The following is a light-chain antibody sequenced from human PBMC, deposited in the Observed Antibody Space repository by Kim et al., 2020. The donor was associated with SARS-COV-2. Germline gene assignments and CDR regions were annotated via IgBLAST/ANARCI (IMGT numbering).Light chain of an antibody. CDR3: QQSFNTPPYT. J-gene: IGKJ2*01. CDR2: GAS. Sequence: ASTGGTVTISGRASQTIHIYLNWYHQRPGKAPNRLIYGASRLQSGVPSRFSGSGSGTEFTLSSSSVQPEDFGAYYCQQSFNTPPYTFGQGTKLEI. CDR1: QTIHIY. V-gene: IGKV1-39*01.